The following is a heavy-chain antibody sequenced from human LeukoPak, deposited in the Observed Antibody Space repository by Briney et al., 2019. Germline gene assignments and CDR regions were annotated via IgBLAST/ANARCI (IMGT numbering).Heavy chain of an antibody. CDR1: GGSFSDYF. V-gene: IGHV4-34*01. D-gene: IGHD4/OR15-4a*01. CDR2: INSRGST. J-gene: IGHJ4*02. Sequence: SETLSLTCGVYGGSFSDYFWGWIRQPPGGGLEWIAEINSRGSTDYNSSLRSRATISIDASKNQFSLRLTSVTAADSALYYCARAGGKCGASPCPWSYWGQGILVSVSS. CDR3: ARAGGKCGASPCPWSY.